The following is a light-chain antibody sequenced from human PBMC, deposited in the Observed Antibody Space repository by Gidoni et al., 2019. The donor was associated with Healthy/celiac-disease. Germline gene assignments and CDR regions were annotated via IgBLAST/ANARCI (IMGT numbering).Light chain of an antibody. CDR2: DAY. CDR1: QSVSSY. CDR3: QQRSNWPPVT. Sequence: EIVLTQSPATLSLSPGERATLSCRARQSVSSYLAWYQQKPGTAPRLLIYDAYKRATGIPARFSGSGSGTDFTLTISSLEPKDCAVQECQQRSNWPPVTFGQGTRLEIK. J-gene: IGKJ5*01. V-gene: IGKV3-11*01.